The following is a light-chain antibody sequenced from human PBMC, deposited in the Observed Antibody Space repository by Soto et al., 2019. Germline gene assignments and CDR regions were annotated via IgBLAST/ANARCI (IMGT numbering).Light chain of an antibody. V-gene: IGKV1-5*03. CDR1: QSISDW. Sequence: DIQMTQSPSTLSASVGDRVTITCRASQSISDWLAWYQQKPGKAPKLLIYRASGLQSGVPSRFSGSGSGTEFTLTISSLQPDDIATYCCQQYSSLPYTFGQGIKLVVK. J-gene: IGKJ2*01. CDR3: QQYSSLPYT. CDR2: RAS.